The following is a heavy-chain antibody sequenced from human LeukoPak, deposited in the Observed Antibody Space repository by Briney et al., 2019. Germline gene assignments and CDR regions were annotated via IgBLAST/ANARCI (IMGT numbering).Heavy chain of an antibody. CDR3: ARWNNDWEFDY. CDR2: IKEDGTEE. V-gene: IGHV3-7*05. Sequence: GGSLRLSCAASGFTFSSSWMTWVRPASGKGLEWVAHIKEDGTEEYYVDSVKGRFTISRDNAKNSLYLQMNSLRAEDTAVYYCARWNNDWEFDYWGQGTLVSVSS. CDR1: GFTFSSSW. D-gene: IGHD1/OR15-1a*01. J-gene: IGHJ4*02.